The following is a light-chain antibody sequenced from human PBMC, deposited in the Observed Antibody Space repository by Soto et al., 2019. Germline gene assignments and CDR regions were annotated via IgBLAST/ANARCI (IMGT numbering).Light chain of an antibody. V-gene: IGLV1-44*01. CDR3: AAWDDSLSGVV. CDR2: NNN. CDR1: SSNIGNNI. J-gene: IGLJ2*01. Sequence: SVLTQPPSASGPPGQRATISCSGSSSNIGNNIVYWYQQLPGTAPQLLIHNNNQRHSGVPDRFSGSKSGTSASLAISGLQSEDEADYFCAAWDDSLSGVVFGGGTKLTVL.